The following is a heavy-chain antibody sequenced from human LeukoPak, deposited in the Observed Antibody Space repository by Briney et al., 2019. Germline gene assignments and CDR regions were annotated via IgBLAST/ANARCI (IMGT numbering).Heavy chain of an antibody. Sequence: ASVKVSCKAAGYTFVSHGISWVRLAPGQGLEWMGWISAYNGNTNYAQKLQGRVTMTTDTSTSTAYMELRSLRSDDTAVYYCARVPGIGDAFDIWGQGTMVTVSS. CDR1: GYTFVSHG. CDR3: ARVPGIGDAFDI. V-gene: IGHV1-18*01. D-gene: IGHD6-13*01. CDR2: ISAYNGNT. J-gene: IGHJ3*02.